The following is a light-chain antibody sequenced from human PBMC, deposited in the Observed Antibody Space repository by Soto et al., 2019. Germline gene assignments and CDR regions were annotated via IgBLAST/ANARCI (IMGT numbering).Light chain of an antibody. CDR2: AAS. CDR3: QQYFASSWT. J-gene: IGKJ1*01. V-gene: IGKV3-20*01. CDR1: ESISSTY. Sequence: EIVLTQSPGTLSLSPGERATLSCRASESISSTYLAWYRQKSGQAPRLLIYAASSRATGIPDRFSGSGSGTDFTLTISRLEPEDFAVYYCQQYFASSWTFGQWTRVEIK.